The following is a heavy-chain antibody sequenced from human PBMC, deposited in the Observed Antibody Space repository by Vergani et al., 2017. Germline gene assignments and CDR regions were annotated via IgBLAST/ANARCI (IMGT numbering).Heavy chain of an antibody. J-gene: IGHJ5*01. V-gene: IGHV3-74*01. Sequence: EVQLVESGGGLIHPGGSLRLSCEGSGFSFSGYWMHWVRQSPEKGLVWVSRIKSDGSITNYADSVKGRFTISRDNAKNTLYLEMNSLRGDDTAIYYCVRARGSGPCFTSNWFDSWGQGTLVTVSS. CDR1: GFSFSGYW. CDR2: IKSDGSIT. D-gene: IGHD2-15*01. CDR3: VRARGSGPCFTSNWFDS.